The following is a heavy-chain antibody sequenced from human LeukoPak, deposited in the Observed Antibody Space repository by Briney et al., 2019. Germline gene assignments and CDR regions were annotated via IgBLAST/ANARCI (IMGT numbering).Heavy chain of an antibody. D-gene: IGHD3-16*01. V-gene: IGHV1-46*01. J-gene: IGHJ4*02. CDR1: GYTFTSYY. CDR3: ARGMSMITFGGVTAPDFDY. Sequence: GASVKVSCKASGYTFTSYYMHWVRQAPGQGLEWMGIINPSGGSTSYAQKFQGRVTMTRDTSTSTVYMELSSLRSEDTAVYYCARGMSMITFGGVTAPDFDYWGQGTLVTVSS. CDR2: INPSGGST.